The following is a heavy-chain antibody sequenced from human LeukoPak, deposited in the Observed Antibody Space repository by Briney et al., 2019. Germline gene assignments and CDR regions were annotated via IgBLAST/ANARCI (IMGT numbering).Heavy chain of an antibody. CDR3: ATTYYYDSSGYYPSDY. CDR1: GGTFSSYA. D-gene: IGHD3-22*01. J-gene: IGHJ4*02. V-gene: IGHV1-69*13. Sequence: GASVKVSCKASGGTFSSYAISWVRQAPGQGLEWMGGIIPIFGTANYAQKFQGRVTITADESTSTAHMELSSLRSEDTAVYYCATTYYYDSSGYYPSDYWGQGTLVTVSS. CDR2: IIPIFGTA.